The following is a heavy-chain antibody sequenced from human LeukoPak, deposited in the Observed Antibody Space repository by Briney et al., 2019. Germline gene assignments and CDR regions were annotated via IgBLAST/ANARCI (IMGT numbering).Heavy chain of an antibody. CDR2: IWYDGSNK. V-gene: IGHV3-33*01. J-gene: IGHJ4*02. CDR1: GFTFSSYG. CDR3: ASEPGGRLWPLY. Sequence: GGSLRLSCAASGFTFSSYGMHWVRQAPGKGLEWVAVIWYDGSNKYYADSVKGRFTISRDNSKNTLYLQMNSLRAEDTAVYYCASEPGGRLWPLYWGQGTLVTVSS. D-gene: IGHD5-18*01.